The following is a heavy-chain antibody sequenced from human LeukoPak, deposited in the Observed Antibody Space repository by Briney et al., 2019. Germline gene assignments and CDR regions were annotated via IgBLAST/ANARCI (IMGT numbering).Heavy chain of an antibody. CDR1: GFTFSSYW. J-gene: IGHJ4*02. Sequence: GGSLRLSCAASGFTFSSYWMHWVRQAPGKGLVWVSRINSDGSSTSYADSVKGRFTISRDNAKNTLYLQMNSLRAEDTAVYYCARWTGVTAFYYFDYWGQGTLVTVSS. V-gene: IGHV3-74*01. D-gene: IGHD2-21*02. CDR3: ARWTGVTAFYYFDY. CDR2: INSDGSST.